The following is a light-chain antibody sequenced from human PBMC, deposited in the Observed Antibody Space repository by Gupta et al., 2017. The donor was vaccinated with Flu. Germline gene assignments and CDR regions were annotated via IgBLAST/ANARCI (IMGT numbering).Light chain of an antibody. V-gene: IGLV3-19*01. CDR2: AKN. CDR1: SSRHVC. J-gene: IGLJ2*01. CDR3: NSRDTTDNYQAV. Sequence: IVRICCRRESSRHVCASWYRQKPGQAPVPVISAKNLRPSGLPDRFSGSSSGTTASLPITGARAESEADYYCNSRDTTDNYQAVFGGGPKLTVL.